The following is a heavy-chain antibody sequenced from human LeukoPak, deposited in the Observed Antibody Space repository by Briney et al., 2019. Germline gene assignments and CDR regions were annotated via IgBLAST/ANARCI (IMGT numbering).Heavy chain of an antibody. J-gene: IGHJ4*02. D-gene: IGHD1-1*01. CDR3: ARGDWNGPFDY. CDR1: GFTFSDYY. Sequence: LRLSCAASGFTFSDYYMSWIRQAPGKGLEWIGYIYQSGSTYYNPSLKSRVTISVDRSKNQFSLKLSSVTAADTAVYYCARGDWNGPFDYWGQGTLVTVSS. V-gene: IGHV4-30-2*01. CDR2: IYQSGST.